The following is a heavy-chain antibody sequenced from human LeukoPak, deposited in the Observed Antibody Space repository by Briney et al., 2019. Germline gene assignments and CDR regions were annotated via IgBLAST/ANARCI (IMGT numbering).Heavy chain of an antibody. J-gene: IGHJ4*02. V-gene: IGHV1-58*01. D-gene: IGHD1-26*01. Sequence: ASVKVSCKASGFTFTNSAVQWVRQARGQRLEWIGWIVVGSGNTNYARKFQERVTITRDMSTNTAYMELSSLRSEDTAVYYCARGIVGAPFDYWGQGTLVTVSS. CDR3: ARGIVGAPFDY. CDR2: IVVGSGNT. CDR1: GFTFTNSA.